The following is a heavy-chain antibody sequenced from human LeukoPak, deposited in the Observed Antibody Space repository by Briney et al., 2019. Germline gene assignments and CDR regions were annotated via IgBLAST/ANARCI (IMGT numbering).Heavy chain of an antibody. V-gene: IGHV3-23*01. CDR1: GFTFSSYA. J-gene: IGHJ4*02. CDR3: ASTLITGTTGPYYFDY. Sequence: PGGSLRLSCAASGFTFSSYAMSWVRQAPGKGLEWVSAISGSGGSTYYADSVKGRFTISRDNSKNTLYLQMNSLRAEDTAVYYCASTLITGTTGPYYFDYWGQGTLVTVSS. D-gene: IGHD1-20*01. CDR2: ISGSGGST.